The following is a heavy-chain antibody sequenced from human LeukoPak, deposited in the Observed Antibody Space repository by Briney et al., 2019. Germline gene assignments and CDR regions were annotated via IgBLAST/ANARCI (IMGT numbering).Heavy chain of an antibody. D-gene: IGHD5-24*01. CDR3: ARLVGRDGLQKNYYYYMDV. CDR1: GGSISSYY. Sequence: SETLSLTCTVSGGSISSYYWSWIRQPAGKGLEWIGRIYTSGSTNYNPSLKSRVTISVDTSKNQFSLKLSSVTAADTAVYYCARLVGRDGLQKNYYYYMDVWGKGTTVTISS. J-gene: IGHJ6*03. CDR2: IYTSGST. V-gene: IGHV4-4*07.